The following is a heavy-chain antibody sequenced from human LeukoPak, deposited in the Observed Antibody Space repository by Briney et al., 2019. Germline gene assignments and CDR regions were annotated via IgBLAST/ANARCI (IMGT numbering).Heavy chain of an antibody. Sequence: GASVKVSCKVSGYTLTELSMHWVRQAPGKGLEWMGGFDPEDGETIYAQKFQGRATMTEDTSTDTAYMELSSLRSEDTAVYYCATFHRGELLTYFDYWGQGTLVTVSS. V-gene: IGHV1-24*01. J-gene: IGHJ4*02. D-gene: IGHD1-26*01. CDR2: FDPEDGET. CDR1: GYTLTELS. CDR3: ATFHRGELLTYFDY.